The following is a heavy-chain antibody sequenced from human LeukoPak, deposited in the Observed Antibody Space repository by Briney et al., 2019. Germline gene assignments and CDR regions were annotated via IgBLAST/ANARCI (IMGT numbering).Heavy chain of an antibody. CDR3: ARRRGSDISRLYYYYMDV. D-gene: IGHD3-9*01. J-gene: IGHJ6*03. CDR2: IYYSGST. Sequence: PSETLSLTCTVSGGSISSYYWNWIRQPPGKGLEWIGYIYYSGSTTYNPSLKSRVTISVDTPKKQFSLKLCSVTAADTAVYYCARRRGSDISRLYYYYMDVWGKGTTVTVSS. V-gene: IGHV4-59*08. CDR1: GGSISSYY.